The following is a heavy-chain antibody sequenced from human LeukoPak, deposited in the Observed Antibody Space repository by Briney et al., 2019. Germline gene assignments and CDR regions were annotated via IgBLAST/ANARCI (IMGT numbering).Heavy chain of an antibody. D-gene: IGHD5-18*01. CDR2: INPNSGGT. J-gene: IGHJ4*02. CDR3: ARDIQQGTAAFYFDY. CDR1: EYTLTGYY. Sequence: ASVKVSCKASEYTLTGYYMHWVRQAPGQGLEWMGWINPNSGGTNYAQKFQGRVTMTRDTSISTAYMELSRLRSDDTAVYYCARDIQQGTAAFYFDYWGQGTLVTVSS. V-gene: IGHV1-2*02.